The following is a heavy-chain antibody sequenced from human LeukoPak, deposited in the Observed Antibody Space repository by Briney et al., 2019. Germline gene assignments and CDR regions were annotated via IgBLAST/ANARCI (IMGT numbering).Heavy chain of an antibody. CDR3: TRKAGGLYWYFDL. V-gene: IGHV3-49*04. D-gene: IGHD6-19*01. CDR2: FRSKAYGGTT. Sequence: SGGSLRLSCTASGFTFGDYAMSWVRQAPGKGLEWVGFFRSKAYGGTTEYAASVKGRFTISRDDSKSIAYLQMNSLKTEDTAVYYCTRKAGGLYWYFDLWGRGTLVTVSS. J-gene: IGHJ2*01. CDR1: GFTFGDYA.